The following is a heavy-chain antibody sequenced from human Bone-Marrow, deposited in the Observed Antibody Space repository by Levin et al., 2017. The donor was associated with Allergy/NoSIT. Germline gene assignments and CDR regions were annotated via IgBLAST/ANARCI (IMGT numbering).Heavy chain of an antibody. CDR3: ARGYSSSWYDI. D-gene: IGHD6-13*01. J-gene: IGHJ3*02. Sequence: GSLRLSCAVYGGSFSGYYWSWIRQPPGKGLEWIGEINHSGSTNYNPSLKSRVTISVDTSKNQFSLKLSSVTAADTAVYYCARGYSSSWYDIWGQGTMVTVSS. CDR1: GGSFSGYY. CDR2: INHSGST. V-gene: IGHV4-34*01.